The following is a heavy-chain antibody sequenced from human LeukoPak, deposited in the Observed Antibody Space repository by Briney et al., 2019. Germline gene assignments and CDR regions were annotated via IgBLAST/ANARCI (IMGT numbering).Heavy chain of an antibody. J-gene: IGHJ4*02. Sequence: SETLSLTCAVSGGSISSSNWWSWVRQPPGKGLEWIGEIYHRGSTNYNPSLKSRVTISVDKSKNQFSLKLSSVTAADTAVYYCARDRAVAGTIDYWGQGTLVTVSS. CDR3: ARDRAVAGTIDY. CDR2: IYHRGST. D-gene: IGHD6-19*01. CDR1: GGSISSSNW. V-gene: IGHV4-4*02.